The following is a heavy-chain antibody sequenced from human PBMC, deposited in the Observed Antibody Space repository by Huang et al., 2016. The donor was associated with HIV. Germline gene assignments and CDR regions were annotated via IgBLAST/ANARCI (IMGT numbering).Heavy chain of an antibody. Sequence: QVQLVQSGAEVKKPGASVKVPCKASGYTFSNYDITWVRQAPGQGLEGMGEMNPNSGNTGYARKFQGRVTRTRSTSISTAYMELSRLRFEDTAVYYCATLPPVNYGRSGGRVRDYWGQGSLVTVSS. CDR3: ATLPPVNYGRSGGRVRDY. CDR1: GYTFSNYD. V-gene: IGHV1-8*01. D-gene: IGHD2-15*01. J-gene: IGHJ4*02. CDR2: MNPNSGNT.